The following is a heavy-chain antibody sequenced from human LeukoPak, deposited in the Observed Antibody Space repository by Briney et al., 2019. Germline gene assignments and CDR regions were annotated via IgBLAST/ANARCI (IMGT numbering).Heavy chain of an antibody. D-gene: IGHD1-26*01. CDR2: IKQDGSTR. J-gene: IGHJ4*02. V-gene: IGHV3-7*01. CDR3: ARDTVGSLVY. CDR1: GFTFSNSC. Sequence: GGSLRLSCAASGFTFSNSCMTWVRQAPGEGLEWVANIKQDGSTRHYADSLKGRFTISRDNPENSLYLQMNSLRADDTAVYYCARDTVGSLVYLGQGILVTVAS.